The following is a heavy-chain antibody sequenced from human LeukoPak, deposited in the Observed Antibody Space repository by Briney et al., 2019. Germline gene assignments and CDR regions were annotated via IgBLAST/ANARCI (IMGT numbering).Heavy chain of an antibody. CDR3: ARDYEAKPPRYNWFDP. V-gene: IGHV1-69*13. D-gene: IGHD3-16*01. CDR2: IIPIFGTA. CDR1: GYTFTGYY. J-gene: IGHJ5*02. Sequence: SVKVSCKASGYTFTGYYMHWVRQAPGQGLEWMGGIIPIFGTANYAQKFQGRVTITADESTSTAYMELSSLRSEDTAVYYCARDYEAKPPRYNWFDPWGQGTLVTVSS.